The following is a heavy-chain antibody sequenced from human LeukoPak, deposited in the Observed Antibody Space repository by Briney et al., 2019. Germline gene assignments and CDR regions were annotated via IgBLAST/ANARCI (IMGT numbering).Heavy chain of an antibody. CDR1: GGSFSGYY. CDR2: INHSGST. Sequence: PSETLSLTCAVYGGSFSGYYWSWIRQPPGKGLEWIGEINHSGSTNYNPSLKSRVTISVDTSKNQFSPKLSSVTAADTAVYYCARVNWYFDLWGRGTLVTVSS. J-gene: IGHJ2*01. V-gene: IGHV4-34*01. CDR3: ARVNWYFDL.